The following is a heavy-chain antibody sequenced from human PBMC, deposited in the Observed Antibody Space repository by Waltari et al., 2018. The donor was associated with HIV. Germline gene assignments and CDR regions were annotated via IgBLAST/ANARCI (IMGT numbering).Heavy chain of an antibody. Sequence: QLQLQESDPGLVKPSETLSLTCTVSGGSISSSSYYWGWIRQPPGKGLEWIGSIYYSGSPYYNPSLKSRVTISVDTSKNQFSLKLSSVTAADTAVYYCANVYSSGYYGDAFDIWGQGTMVTVSS. CDR3: ANVYSSGYYGDAFDI. V-gene: IGHV4-39*01. CDR2: IYYSGSP. D-gene: IGHD3-22*01. CDR1: GGSISSSSYY. J-gene: IGHJ3*02.